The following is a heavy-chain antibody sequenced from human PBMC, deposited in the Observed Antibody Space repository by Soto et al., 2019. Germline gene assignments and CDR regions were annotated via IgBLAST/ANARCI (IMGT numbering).Heavy chain of an antibody. J-gene: IGHJ4*02. D-gene: IGHD4-17*01. CDR2: IGGGDNDR. CDR3: AKEKSTVATLVES. Sequence: GGSLRLSCAASGFTFSISAMSWVRQAPGKGLEWVSGIGGGDNDRYYAGSVKGRFTISRDNSKNTVFLQVNSLRAEDTAIYYCAKEKSTVATLVESGGQGTLVTVSS. V-gene: IGHV3-23*01. CDR1: GFTFSISA.